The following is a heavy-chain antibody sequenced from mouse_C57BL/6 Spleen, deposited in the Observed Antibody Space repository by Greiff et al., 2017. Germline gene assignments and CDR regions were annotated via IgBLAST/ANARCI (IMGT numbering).Heavy chain of an antibody. CDR2: ISDGGSYT. CDR3: ARSYYYGSPYYYAMDY. J-gene: IGHJ4*01. D-gene: IGHD1-1*01. Sequence: EVKLVESGGGLVKPGGSLKLSCAASGFTFSSYAMSWVRQTPEKRLEWVATISDGGSYTYYPDNVKGRFTISRDNAKNNLYLQMSHLKSEDTAMXYCARSYYYGSPYYYAMDYWGQGTSVTVSS. CDR1: GFTFSSYA. V-gene: IGHV5-4*03.